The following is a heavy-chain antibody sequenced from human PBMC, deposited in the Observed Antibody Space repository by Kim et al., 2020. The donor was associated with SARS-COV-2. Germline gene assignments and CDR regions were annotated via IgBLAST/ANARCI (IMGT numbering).Heavy chain of an antibody. V-gene: IGHV3-23*01. J-gene: IGHJ3*02. CDR1: GFTFSSYA. CDR2: ISGSGGST. CDR3: ATSKRQDSSTRGLWFGELLPTLGAFDI. Sequence: GGSLRLSCAASGFTFSSYAMSWVRQAPGKGLEWVSAISGSGGSTYYADSVKGRFTISRDNSKNTLYLQMNSLRAEDTAVYYCATSKRQDSSTRGLWFGELLPTLGAFDIWGQGTMVTVSS. D-gene: IGHD3-10*01.